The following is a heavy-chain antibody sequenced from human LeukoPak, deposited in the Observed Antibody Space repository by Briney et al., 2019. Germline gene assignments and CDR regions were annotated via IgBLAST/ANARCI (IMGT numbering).Heavy chain of an antibody. CDR1: GGSISSGSYY. CDR3: AGEIIVDY. CDR2: IYTSGST. V-gene: IGHV4-61*02. Sequence: SQTLSLTCTVSGGSISSGSYYWSWIRQPAGKGLEWIGRIYTSGSTNYNPSLKSRVTISVDTSKNQFSLKLSSVTAADTGVYYCAGEIIVDYWGQGTLVTVSS. J-gene: IGHJ4*02.